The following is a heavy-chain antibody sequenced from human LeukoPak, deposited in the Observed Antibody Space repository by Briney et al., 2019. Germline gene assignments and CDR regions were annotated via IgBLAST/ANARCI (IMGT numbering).Heavy chain of an antibody. V-gene: IGHV3-30*03. J-gene: IGHJ1*01. CDR1: GFTFSSYG. CDR3: ARFNEQQMYFQH. Sequence: GGSLRLSCAASGFTFSSYGMHWVRQAPGKGLEWVAVISYDGNNKYYADSVKGRFTISRDNSKNTLYLQMNSLRAEDTAVYYCARFNEQQMYFQHWGQGTLVTVSS. CDR2: ISYDGNNK. D-gene: IGHD6-13*01.